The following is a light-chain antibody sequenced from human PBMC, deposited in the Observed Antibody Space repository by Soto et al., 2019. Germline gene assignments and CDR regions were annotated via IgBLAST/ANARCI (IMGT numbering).Light chain of an antibody. J-gene: IGLJ2*01. Sequence: QSALTQPPSVSGAPGQRITISCTGSSSNIGADYAVHWYQQLPGAAPKLLIYANTNRPSGVPDRFSGSKSGTSASLAITGLQTEDEADYYCQSYDSGLGAVVFGGGTKLTVL. V-gene: IGLV1-40*01. CDR2: ANT. CDR3: QSYDSGLGAVV. CDR1: SSNIGADYA.